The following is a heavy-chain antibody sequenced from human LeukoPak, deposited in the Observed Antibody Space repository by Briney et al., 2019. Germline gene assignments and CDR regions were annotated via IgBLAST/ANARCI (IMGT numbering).Heavy chain of an antibody. CDR2: INPSGGST. CDR3: ARDMQQLDPEDY. Sequence: ASVTVSCKASGYTFTIYYMHWVRQAPGQGLEWMGIINPSGGSTSYAQKFQGRVTITRDTSTSTVYMELSSLRSEDTAVYYCARDMQQLDPEDYWGQGTLVTVSS. CDR1: GYTFTIYY. D-gene: IGHD6-13*01. J-gene: IGHJ4*02. V-gene: IGHV1-46*01.